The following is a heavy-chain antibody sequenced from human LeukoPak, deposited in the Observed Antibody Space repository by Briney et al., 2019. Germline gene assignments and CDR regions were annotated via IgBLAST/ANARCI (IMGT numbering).Heavy chain of an antibody. CDR1: GGSFSGYY. J-gene: IGHJ4*02. Sequence: PSETLSLTCAVYGGSFSGYYWSWIRQPPGKGLEWIGEINHSGSTNYNPSLKSRVTMSVDTSKNQFSLKLSSVTAADTAVYYCARARGGSLDYWGQGTLVTVSS. D-gene: IGHD1-26*01. CDR2: INHSGST. CDR3: ARARGGSLDY. V-gene: IGHV4-34*01.